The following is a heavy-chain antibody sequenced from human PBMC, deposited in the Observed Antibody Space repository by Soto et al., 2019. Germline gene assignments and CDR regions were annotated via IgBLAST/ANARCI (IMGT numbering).Heavy chain of an antibody. CDR2: IWYDGSNR. J-gene: IGHJ4*02. CDR1: GFTVSRQG. D-gene: IGHD1-7*01. CDR3: AAATTWNFHFPY. Sequence: QVPMVEAGGGVVKPGGSLRLSCAASGFTVSRQGMHWVRQAPGKGLEWVAVIWYDGSNRYYADSVKGRFTNSKDKSKNTLYLEMHTLRPEATAIYYCAAATTWNFHFPYWGQGTQVTVSS. V-gene: IGHV3-33*01.